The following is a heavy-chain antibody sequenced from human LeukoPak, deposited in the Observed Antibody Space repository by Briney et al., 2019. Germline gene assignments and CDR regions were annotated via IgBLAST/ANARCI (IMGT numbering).Heavy chain of an antibody. Sequence: SETLSLTCTVSGGSISSSSYYWGWIRQPPGKGLGWIGSIYYSGSTYYNPSLKSRVTISVDTSKNQFSLKLSSVTAADTAVYYCARVRRDYYGSGSYIFDYWGQGTLVTVSS. CDR1: GGSISSSSYY. CDR3: ARVRRDYYGSGSYIFDY. D-gene: IGHD3-10*01. CDR2: IYYSGST. J-gene: IGHJ4*02. V-gene: IGHV4-39*01.